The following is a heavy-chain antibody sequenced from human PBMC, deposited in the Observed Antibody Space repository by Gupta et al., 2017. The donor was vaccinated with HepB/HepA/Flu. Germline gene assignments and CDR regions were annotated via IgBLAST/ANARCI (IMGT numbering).Heavy chain of an antibody. D-gene: IGHD4-17*01. CDR1: GFTVSSNY. V-gene: IGHV3-66*01. CDR3: ASPLIDYGDYFGY. Sequence: EVQLVESGGGLVQPGGSLRLSCAASGFTVSSNYMSWVRQAPGKGLEWVSVIYSGGSTYYADSVKGRFTISRDNSKNTLYLQMNSLRAEDTAVYYCASPLIDYGDYFGYWGQGTLVTVSS. J-gene: IGHJ4*02. CDR2: IYSGGST.